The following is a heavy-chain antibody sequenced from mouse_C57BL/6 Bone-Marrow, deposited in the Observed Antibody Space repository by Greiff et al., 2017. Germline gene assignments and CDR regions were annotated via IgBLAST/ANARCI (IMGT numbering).Heavy chain of an antibody. D-gene: IGHD1-1*01. CDR1: GYTFTDYY. Sequence: EAQLQQSGPELVKPGASVKISCKASGYTFTDYYMNWVKQSHGKSLEWIGDINPNNGGTSYNQKFKGKATLTVDKSSSTAYMELRSLTSEDSAVYYCARWDYGSSQYYFDYWGQGTTLTVSS. CDR3: ARWDYGSSQYYFDY. CDR2: INPNNGGT. V-gene: IGHV1-26*01. J-gene: IGHJ2*01.